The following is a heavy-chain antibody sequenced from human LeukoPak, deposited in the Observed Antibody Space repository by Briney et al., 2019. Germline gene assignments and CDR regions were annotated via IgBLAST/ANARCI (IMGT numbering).Heavy chain of an antibody. J-gene: IGHJ3*02. CDR1: GYTFTSYG. D-gene: IGHD2-2*01. V-gene: IGHV1-18*01. Sequence: ASVKVSCKASGYTFTSYGISWVRQAPGQGLEWMGWISAYNGNTNYAQKLQGRVTMTTDTSMSTAYMELRSLRSDDTAVYYCARVVPAAMVDAFDIWGQGTMVTVSS. CDR3: ARVVPAAMVDAFDI. CDR2: ISAYNGNT.